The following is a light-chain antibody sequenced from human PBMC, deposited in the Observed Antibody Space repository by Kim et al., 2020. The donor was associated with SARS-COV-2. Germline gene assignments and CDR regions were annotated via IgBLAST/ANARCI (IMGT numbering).Light chain of an antibody. V-gene: IGKV1-9*01. Sequence: ASVGNKVTITCRASQGISSYLAWYQQKPGKAPKLLIYAASTLQSGVPSRFSGSGSGTDFTLTISSLHPEDFATYYCQQLNSYPPTFGGGTKVDIK. CDR2: AAS. J-gene: IGKJ4*01. CDR3: QQLNSYPPT. CDR1: QGISSY.